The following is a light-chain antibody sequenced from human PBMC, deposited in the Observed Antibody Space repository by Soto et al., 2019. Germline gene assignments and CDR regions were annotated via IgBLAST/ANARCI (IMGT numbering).Light chain of an antibody. CDR1: QSVGTY. CDR2: DAS. CDR3: QQRVNWLT. V-gene: IGKV3-11*01. Sequence: EIVLTQSPAILSLSPGERATLSCRASQSVGTYLDWYQQKLGQAPRLLIYDASNRATGIPARFSGSGSGTDFTLTISSLEPADFAVYYWQQRVNWLTFGGGTKVEL. J-gene: IGKJ4*01.